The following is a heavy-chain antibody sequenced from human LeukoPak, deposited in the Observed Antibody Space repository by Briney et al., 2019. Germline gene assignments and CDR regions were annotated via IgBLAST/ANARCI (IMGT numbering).Heavy chain of an antibody. CDR3: AREGSEMATITNWFDP. Sequence: GGSLRLSCAASGFTFSSYSMNWVRQAPGKGLEWVSSISSSSSYIYYADSVKGRFTISRDNAKNSLYLQMNSLGAEDTAVYYCAREGSEMATITNWFDPWGQGTLVTASS. CDR2: ISSSSSYI. D-gene: IGHD5-24*01. CDR1: GFTFSSYS. V-gene: IGHV3-21*01. J-gene: IGHJ5*02.